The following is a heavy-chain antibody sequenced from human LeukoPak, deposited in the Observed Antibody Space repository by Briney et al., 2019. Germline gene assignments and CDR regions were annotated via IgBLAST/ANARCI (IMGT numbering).Heavy chain of an antibody. D-gene: IGHD3-16*01. CDR2: IGTAGDT. V-gene: IGHV3-13*01. Sequence: GGSLRLSCAASGFTFSSYWMHWVRQATGKGLEWVTAIGTAGDTYYPGSVKGRFTISRENAKNSLYLQMNSLRAGDTAVYYCAREAPGGGFDYWGQGTLVTVSS. CDR1: GFTFSSYW. CDR3: AREAPGGGFDY. J-gene: IGHJ4*02.